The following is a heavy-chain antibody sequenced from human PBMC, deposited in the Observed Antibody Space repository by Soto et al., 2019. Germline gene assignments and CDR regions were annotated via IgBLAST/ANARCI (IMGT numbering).Heavy chain of an antibody. CDR3: TRGSAEVGGQLPSQ. J-gene: IGHJ4*02. CDR2: IRSKAYGGTT. Sequence: GSLRLSGVTSVFTFGDYAMSWVRQAPGKGLEWLGFIRSKAYGGTTEYAASVKGRFTISRDDSTSIAYLQINSLKIEDTAMYYCTRGSAEVGGQLPSQWGQGTLVTVSS. V-gene: IGHV3-49*04. D-gene: IGHD1-26*01. CDR1: VFTFGDYA.